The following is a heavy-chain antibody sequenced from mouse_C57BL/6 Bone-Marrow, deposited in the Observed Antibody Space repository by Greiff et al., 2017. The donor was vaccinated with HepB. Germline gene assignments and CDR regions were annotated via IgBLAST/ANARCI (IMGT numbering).Heavy chain of an antibody. CDR3: TTRGYYYGSSYGY. CDR2: IDPENGDT. J-gene: IGHJ2*01. V-gene: IGHV14-4*01. Sequence: EVQLQQSGAELVRPGASVKLSCTASGFNIKDDYMHWVKQRPEQGLEWIGWIDPENGDTEYASKFQGKATITADNSSNTAYLQLSSLTSEDTAVYYCTTRGYYYGSSYGYWGQGTTLTVSS. D-gene: IGHD1-1*01. CDR1: GFNIKDDY.